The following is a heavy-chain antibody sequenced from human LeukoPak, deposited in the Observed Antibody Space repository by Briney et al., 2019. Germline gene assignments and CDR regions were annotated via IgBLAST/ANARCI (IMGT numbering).Heavy chain of an antibody. D-gene: IGHD4-11*01. Sequence: SGPTLVKPTQTLTLTCTFSGFSLSTNGVGVGWIRQPPGKALERLGVIYWNDDKRYSPSLRSRLTISKDTSRNRVVLTITNMEPVDTATYYCAHKDDYNGNAFDYWGQGILVTVSS. CDR1: GFSLSTNGVG. J-gene: IGHJ4*02. CDR2: IYWNDDK. CDR3: AHKDDYNGNAFDY. V-gene: IGHV2-5*01.